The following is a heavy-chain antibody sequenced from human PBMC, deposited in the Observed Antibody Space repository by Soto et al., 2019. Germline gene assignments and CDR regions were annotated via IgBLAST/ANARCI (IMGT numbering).Heavy chain of an antibody. CDR1: GIIFSSYV. Sequence: RGPLRLSCAASGIIFSSYVLSLVRQAPGKALEWVSSIRGRGGSTYYADSVKGRFTISRDNSKNTLYLQMNSLRAEDTAVYYRANLQGAYYYDSSGPTDAFDIWGQGTMVTVSS. D-gene: IGHD3-22*01. V-gene: IGHV3-23*01. J-gene: IGHJ3*02. CDR2: IRGRGGST. CDR3: ANLQGAYYYDSSGPTDAFDI.